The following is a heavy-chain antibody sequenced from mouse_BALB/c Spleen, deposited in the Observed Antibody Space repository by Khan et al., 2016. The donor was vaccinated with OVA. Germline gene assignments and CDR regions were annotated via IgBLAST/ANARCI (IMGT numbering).Heavy chain of an antibody. CDR1: GYTFTSYW. J-gene: IGHJ4*01. V-gene: IGHV1-7*01. Sequence: QVQLQQSGAELAKPGASVKMSCKASGYTFTSYWMHWVKQRPGQGLEWIGYINPSTGYTEYNQKFKDKATLTADNSSSTAYMQLSSLTSEDSAVYYCARDYGNYYYAMAYWGQGTSVTVSS. CDR2: INPSTGYT. D-gene: IGHD2-1*01. CDR3: ARDYGNYYYAMAY.